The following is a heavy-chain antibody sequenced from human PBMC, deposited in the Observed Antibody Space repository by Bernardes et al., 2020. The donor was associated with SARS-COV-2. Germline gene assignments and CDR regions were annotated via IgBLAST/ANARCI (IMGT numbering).Heavy chain of an antibody. V-gene: IGHV7-4-1*02. CDR1: GYSFTSFA. D-gene: IGHD6-19*01. Sequence: ASVKVSCKASGYSFTSFAMNWVRQAPGQGLEWMGWINTKTGKPTYAQGFTGRFVFSLDTSVSTAYLQISSLKAEDTAVYYCATSIAVAGTPRSYYYYYGMDVWGQGTTVTVSS. CDR3: ATSIAVAGTPRSYYYYYGMDV. CDR2: INTKTGKP. J-gene: IGHJ6*02.